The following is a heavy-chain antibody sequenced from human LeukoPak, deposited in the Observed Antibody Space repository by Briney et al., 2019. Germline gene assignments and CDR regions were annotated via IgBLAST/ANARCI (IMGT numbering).Heavy chain of an antibody. J-gene: IGHJ4*02. Sequence: GASVKVSCKASGGTFSSYAISWVRQAPGQGLEWMGGIIPIFGTANYAQKFQGRVTITADESTSTAYMELSGLRSEDTAVYYCARGTPTYSSGWYEVFDYWGQGTLVTVSS. CDR2: IIPIFGTA. CDR1: GGTFSSYA. V-gene: IGHV1-69*13. D-gene: IGHD6-19*01. CDR3: ARGTPTYSSGWYEVFDY.